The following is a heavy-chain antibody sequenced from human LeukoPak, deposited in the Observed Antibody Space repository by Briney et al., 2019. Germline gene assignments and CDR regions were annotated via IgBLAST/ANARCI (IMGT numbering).Heavy chain of an antibody. Sequence: ASVKVSCKVSGYTLTELSMHWVRQAPGKGLEWMGGFDPEDGETIYAQKFQGRVTMTEDTSTDTAYMELSSLRSEDTAVYYCATIRWSSSWYVNYYYYMDVWGKGTTVTVSS. CDR1: GYTLTELS. CDR2: FDPEDGET. J-gene: IGHJ6*03. CDR3: ATIRWSSSWYVNYYYYMDV. V-gene: IGHV1-24*01. D-gene: IGHD6-13*01.